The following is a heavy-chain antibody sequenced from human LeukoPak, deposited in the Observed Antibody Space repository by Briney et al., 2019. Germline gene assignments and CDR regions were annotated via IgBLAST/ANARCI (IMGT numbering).Heavy chain of an antibody. Sequence: VKPSETRSLTCTVSGGSISSYYWSWIRQPAGKGLEWIGRIYASGSTNYNPSLKSRVTMSVDTSKNQFSLKLSSVTAADTAVYYCARELGYCSSTSCLTPNGYWGQGTLVTVSS. J-gene: IGHJ4*02. D-gene: IGHD2-2*01. CDR3: ARELGYCSSTSCLTPNGY. CDR2: IYASGST. CDR1: GGSISSYY. V-gene: IGHV4-4*07.